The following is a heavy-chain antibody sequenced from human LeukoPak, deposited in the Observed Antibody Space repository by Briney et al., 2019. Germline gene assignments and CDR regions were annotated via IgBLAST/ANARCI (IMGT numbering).Heavy chain of an antibody. CDR3: ARSPHILTGENFDY. Sequence: GASVKVSCKASGYTFTSYYMHWVRQAPGQGLEWMGWINPNSGGTNYAQKFEGRVTMTRDTSISTAYMELSRLRSDDTAVYYCARSPHILTGENFDYWGQGTLVTVSS. J-gene: IGHJ4*02. CDR1: GYTFTSYY. D-gene: IGHD3-9*01. CDR2: INPNSGGT. V-gene: IGHV1-2*02.